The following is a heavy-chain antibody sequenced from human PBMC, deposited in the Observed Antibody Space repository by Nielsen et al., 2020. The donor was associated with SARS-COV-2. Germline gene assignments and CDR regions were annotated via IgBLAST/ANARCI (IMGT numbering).Heavy chain of an antibody. D-gene: IGHD5-24*01. J-gene: IGHJ4*02. CDR1: GFTFRSYG. V-gene: IGHV3-30*03. CDR3: TSEMAT. CDR2: ISNDESKI. Sequence: GESLKISCAASGFTFRSYGMHLVRRAPGKGLEWVALISNDESKIYYSDFVKGRFTISRDNSNKSLYLQMNSLRPEDTAVYYCTSEMATWGQGTPVTVSS.